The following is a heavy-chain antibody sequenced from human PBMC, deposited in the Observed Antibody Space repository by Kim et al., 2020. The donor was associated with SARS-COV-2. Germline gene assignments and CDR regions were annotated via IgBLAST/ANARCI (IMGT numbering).Heavy chain of an antibody. CDR3: AKAPPTGYYYGSGSYQYWYFDL. V-gene: IGHV3-23*01. J-gene: IGHJ2*01. D-gene: IGHD3-10*01. Sequence: GGSLRLSCAASGFTFSSYAMSWVRQAPGKGLEWVSAISGSGGSTYYADSVKGRFTISRDNSKNTLYLQMNSLRAEDTAVYYCAKAPPTGYYYGSGSYQYWYFDLWGRGTLVTVSS. CDR1: GFTFSSYA. CDR2: ISGSGGST.